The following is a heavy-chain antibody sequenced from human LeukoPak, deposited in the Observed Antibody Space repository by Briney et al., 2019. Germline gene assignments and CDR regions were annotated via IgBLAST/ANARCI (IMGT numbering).Heavy chain of an antibody. CDR2: IPGSGGRT. CDR3: AKSNGYLDY. Sequence: GGSLRLSCAASGFTFSNSGMNWVRQTPGKGLEWVSAIPGSGGRTYYADSVKGRFTISRDNSKNTLYLQMNGLRAEDTALYYCAKSNGYLDYWGQGTLVTVSS. J-gene: IGHJ4*02. D-gene: IGHD3-16*02. V-gene: IGHV3-23*01. CDR1: GFTFSNSG.